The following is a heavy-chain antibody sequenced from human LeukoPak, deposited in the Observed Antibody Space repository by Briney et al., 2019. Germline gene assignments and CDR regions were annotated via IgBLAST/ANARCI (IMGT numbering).Heavy chain of an antibody. CDR2: IYPVDSDT. CDR3: ARQAEHCSSTSCYPNWFDP. V-gene: IGHV5-51*01. CDR1: GYSFTSYW. D-gene: IGHD2-2*01. Sequence: GESLKTSCKGSGYSFTSYWIGWVRQMPGKGLGWRGIIYPVDSDTRYSPSFQGQVTISADKSISTAYLQWSSLKASDTAMYYCARQAEHCSSTSCYPNWFDPWGQGTLVTVSS. J-gene: IGHJ5*02.